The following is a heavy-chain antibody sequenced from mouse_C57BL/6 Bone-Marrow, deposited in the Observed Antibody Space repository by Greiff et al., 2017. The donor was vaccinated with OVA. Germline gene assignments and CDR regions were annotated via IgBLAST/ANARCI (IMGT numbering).Heavy chain of an antibody. Sequence: QVTLKESGPGILQPSQTLSLTCSFSGFSLSTFGMGVGWIRQPSGKGLEWLAHIWWDDDKYYNPALKSRPTISKDTSKNQVVLKIANVDTADTATYYCARSYYSNSYWFAYWGQGTLVTVSA. J-gene: IGHJ3*01. CDR1: GFSLSTFGMG. CDR2: IWWDDDK. V-gene: IGHV8-8*01. CDR3: ARSYYSNSYWFAY. D-gene: IGHD2-5*01.